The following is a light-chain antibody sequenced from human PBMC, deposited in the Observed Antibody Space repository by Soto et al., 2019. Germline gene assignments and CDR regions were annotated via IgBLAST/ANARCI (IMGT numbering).Light chain of an antibody. Sequence: DIEMTQSPATLSLSPGERATLSCRASQSVSSNYLAWYQQKPGQAPRLLIYGASSRATGIPDRFSGSGSGTDFTLTISRLDPAEFLGYDCQQEGRSLPWTVGQGAKVDI. CDR3: QQEGRSLPWT. J-gene: IGKJ1*01. CDR1: QSVSSNY. CDR2: GAS. V-gene: IGKV3-20*01.